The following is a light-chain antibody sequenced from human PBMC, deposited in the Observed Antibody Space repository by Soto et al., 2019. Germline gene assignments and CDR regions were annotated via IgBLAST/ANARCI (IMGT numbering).Light chain of an antibody. CDR3: CSYAGSSTYVV. V-gene: IGLV2-11*01. CDR1: SSDVGYYNY. J-gene: IGLJ2*01. CDR2: DVS. Sequence: QSALTQPRSVSGSPGQSVTISCTGTSSDVGYYNYVSWYQQHPGKVPKLMIYDVSKRPSGVPDRFSGSKSGNTASLTISGLQAEDEADYYCCSYAGSSTYVVFGGGTKVTVL.